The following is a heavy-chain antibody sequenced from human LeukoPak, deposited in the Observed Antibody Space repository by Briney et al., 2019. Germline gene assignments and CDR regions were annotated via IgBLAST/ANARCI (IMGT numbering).Heavy chain of an antibody. D-gene: IGHD6-19*01. CDR1: GGSFSDYS. J-gene: IGHJ4*02. Sequence: SETLSLTCAVYGGSFSDYSRSWIRQPPGKGLEWIGEVTHSGDINYNPSLKSRVTMSVDTSKNQFSLKLTSVTAADTAVYYCAFSHTTPVAEDNWGQGTLVTVSS. CDR2: VTHSGDI. CDR3: AFSHTTPVAEDN. V-gene: IGHV4-34*01.